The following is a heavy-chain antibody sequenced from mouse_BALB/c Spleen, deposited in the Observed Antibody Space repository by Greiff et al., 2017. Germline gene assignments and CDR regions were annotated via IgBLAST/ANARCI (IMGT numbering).Heavy chain of an antibody. CDR1: GFNIKDYY. J-gene: IGHJ2*01. D-gene: IGHD2-1*01. CDR3: ARIYYLDY. Sequence: EVKLQESGAELVRPGALVKLSCKASGFNIKDYYMHWVKQRPEQGLEWIGWIDPENGNTIYDPKFQGKASITADTSSNTAYLQLSSLTSEDTAVYYCARIYYLDYWGQGTTLTVSS. CDR2: IDPENGNT. V-gene: IGHV14-1*02.